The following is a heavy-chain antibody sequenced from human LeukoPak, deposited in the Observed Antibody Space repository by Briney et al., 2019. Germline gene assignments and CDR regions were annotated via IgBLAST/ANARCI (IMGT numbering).Heavy chain of an antibody. Sequence: SETLSLTCTVSGGSISRYYWSWIRQPPGKGLEWIGYIYHSGSTNYNPSLKSRVTISVDTSKNQFSLKLSSVTAADTAVYYCARHEDYFDTSGYYFDYWGQGTLVTVSS. D-gene: IGHD3-22*01. CDR3: ARHEDYFDTSGYYFDY. CDR1: GGSISRYY. CDR2: IYHSGST. V-gene: IGHV4-59*08. J-gene: IGHJ4*02.